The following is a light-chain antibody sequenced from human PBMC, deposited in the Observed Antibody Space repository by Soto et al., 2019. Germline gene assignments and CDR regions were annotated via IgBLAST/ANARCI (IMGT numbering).Light chain of an antibody. Sequence: ESVLTQSPGTLSLSPGERATLSCRASQSVSSSYLAWYQQKPGQAPRLLIYSASSRATGIPDRFSSSGSGTDFTLTISRLEPEDFAVYYCQQFVGSSYTFGQGTKLEIK. CDR3: QQFVGSSYT. V-gene: IGKV3-20*01. J-gene: IGKJ2*01. CDR2: SAS. CDR1: QSVSSSY.